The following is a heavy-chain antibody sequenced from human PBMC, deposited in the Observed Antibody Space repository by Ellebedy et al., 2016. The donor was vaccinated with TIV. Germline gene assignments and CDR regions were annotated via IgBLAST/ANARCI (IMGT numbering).Heavy chain of an antibody. CDR2: INHSGST. D-gene: IGHD2-15*01. CDR1: GGSFSGYY. J-gene: IGHJ4*02. CDR3: ASHRVGDGFLGY. V-gene: IGHV4-34*01. Sequence: SETLSLTXAAYGGSFSGYYWSWIRQPPGKGLEWIGEINHSGSTNYNPSLKSRVTISVDTSKNQFSLKLSSVTAADTAVYYCASHRVGDGFLGYWGQGTLVTVSS.